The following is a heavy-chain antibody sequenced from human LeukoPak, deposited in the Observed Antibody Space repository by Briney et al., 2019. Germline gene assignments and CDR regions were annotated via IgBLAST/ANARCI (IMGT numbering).Heavy chain of an antibody. CDR2: IHSGGST. Sequence: PGGSLRLCCVASGFPVNSTYMNWVRQATGKGLEWVSVIHSGGSTYYADSVKGRFTISRDTSKNMLYLQMNSLRPEDTALYYCARDKKRNSYGHNYYGMDVWGQGTTVTVSS. V-gene: IGHV3-66*02. J-gene: IGHJ6*02. CDR3: ARDKKRNSYGHNYYGMDV. D-gene: IGHD5-18*01. CDR1: GFPVNSTY.